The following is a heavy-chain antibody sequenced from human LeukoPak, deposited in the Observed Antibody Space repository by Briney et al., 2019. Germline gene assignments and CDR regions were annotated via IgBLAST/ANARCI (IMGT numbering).Heavy chain of an antibody. D-gene: IGHD6-19*01. CDR2: ISYDGSNK. CDR1: GFTFSSYG. J-gene: IGHJ4*02. Sequence: GGSLRLSWAASGFTFSSYGMHWVRQAPGKGLGWVAFISYDGSNKYYADSVKGRFTISRDNSKNTLYLQMNSLRAEDTAVYYCAKMYSSGWYYFDYWGQGTLVTVSS. CDR3: AKMYSSGWYYFDY. V-gene: IGHV3-30*18.